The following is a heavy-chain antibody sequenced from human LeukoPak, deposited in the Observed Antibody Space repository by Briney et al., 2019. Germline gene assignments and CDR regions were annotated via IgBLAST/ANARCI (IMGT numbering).Heavy chain of an antibody. Sequence: SETLSLTCTVSGGSISSYYWSWIRQPPGKGLEWIGYIYCSRSTNYNPSLKSRVTISVDTSKNQFSLKLSSVTAADTAVYYCARRHGYLFDYWGQGTLVTVSS. CDR2: IYCSRST. V-gene: IGHV4-59*08. CDR1: GGSISSYY. CDR3: ARRHGYLFDY. J-gene: IGHJ4*02. D-gene: IGHD5-24*01.